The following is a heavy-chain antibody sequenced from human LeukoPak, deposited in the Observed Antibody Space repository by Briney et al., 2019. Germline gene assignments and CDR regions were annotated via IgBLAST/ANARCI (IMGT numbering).Heavy chain of an antibody. V-gene: IGHV3-21*01. CDR2: ISSSSSYI. D-gene: IGHD2-21*01. Sequence: GGSLRLSCAASGFTFSSYSMNWVRQAPGKGLEWVSFISSSSSYIYYADSVKGRFTISRDNAKNSLFLQMNSLRAEDTAVYYCARGQRVVAGYYFDYWGQGTLVTVSS. CDR1: GFTFSSYS. CDR3: ARGQRVVAGYYFDY. J-gene: IGHJ4*02.